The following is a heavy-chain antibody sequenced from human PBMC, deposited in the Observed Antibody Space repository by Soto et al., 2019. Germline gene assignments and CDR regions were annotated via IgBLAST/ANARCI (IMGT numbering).Heavy chain of an antibody. V-gene: IGHV3-30*18. Sequence: GSLRLSCAASGFTFSSYGMHWVRQAPGKGLEWVAVIYDGSNKYYADSVKGRFTISRDNSKNTLYLQMNSLRAEDTAVYYCAKELHTSSGWSQVIYWGQGTLVTVSS. CDR3: AKELHTSSGWSQVIY. J-gene: IGHJ4*02. CDR2: IYDGSNK. CDR1: GFTFSSYG. D-gene: IGHD6-19*01.